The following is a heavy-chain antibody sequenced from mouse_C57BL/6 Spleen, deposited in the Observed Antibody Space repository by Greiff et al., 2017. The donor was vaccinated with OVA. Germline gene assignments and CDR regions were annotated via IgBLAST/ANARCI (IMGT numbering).Heavy chain of an antibody. D-gene: IGHD3-1*01. CDR2: ISSGGDYI. J-gene: IGHJ2*01. CDR1: GFTFSSYA. V-gene: IGHV5-9-1*02. Sequence: EVKLMESGEGLVKPGGSLKLSCAASGFTFSSYAMSWVRQTPEKRLEWVAYISSGGDYIYYADTVKGRFTISRDNARNTLYLQMSSLKSEDTAMYYCTRDLPGYIDYWGQGTTLTVSS. CDR3: TRDLPGYIDY.